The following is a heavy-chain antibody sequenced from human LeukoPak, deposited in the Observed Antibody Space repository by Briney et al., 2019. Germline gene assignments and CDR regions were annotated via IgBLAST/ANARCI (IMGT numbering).Heavy chain of an antibody. D-gene: IGHD3-10*01. Sequence: PWGSLRLSCVVYGFTVSNFGMNWVRQAQGKGLEWVAIIWYDGSNEYYADSVKDRFTVSRDNSKNTLYLQMNSLRGDDTAMYYCARESYFGGRHLDDEYWGQGTLVTVSS. J-gene: IGHJ4*02. CDR1: GFTVSNFG. V-gene: IGHV3-33*01. CDR2: IWYDGSNE. CDR3: ARESYFGGRHLDDEY.